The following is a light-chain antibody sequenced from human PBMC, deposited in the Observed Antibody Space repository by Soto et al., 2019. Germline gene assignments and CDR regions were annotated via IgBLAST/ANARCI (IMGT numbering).Light chain of an antibody. CDR2: AAS. J-gene: IGKJ1*01. Sequence: DIQMTQSPSSLSASVGDRVTITFRASQRISTYLNWYQQKPGKAPNLLIYAASSLQSGVPSRFSGSGSGTDFTLTISSLQPEDFATYYCQQSYSTPRTFGQGTKVDI. CDR1: QRISTY. V-gene: IGKV1-39*01. CDR3: QQSYSTPRT.